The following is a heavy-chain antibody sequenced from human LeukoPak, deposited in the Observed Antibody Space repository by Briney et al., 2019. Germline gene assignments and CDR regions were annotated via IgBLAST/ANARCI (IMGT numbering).Heavy chain of an antibody. J-gene: IGHJ6*04. Sequence: PGGSLRLSCAASGFTFSSYEMNWVRQAPGKGLEGVSYISSSGSTIYYADSVKGRFTISRDNAKNSLYLQMNSLRAEDTAVYYCARDPTWDYGMDVWGKGPTVTVSS. D-gene: IGHD7-27*01. V-gene: IGHV3-48*03. CDR1: GFTFSSYE. CDR3: ARDPTWDYGMDV. CDR2: ISSSGSTI.